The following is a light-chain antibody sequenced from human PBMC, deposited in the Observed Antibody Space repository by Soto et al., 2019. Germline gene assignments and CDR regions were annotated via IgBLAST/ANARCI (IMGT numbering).Light chain of an antibody. V-gene: IGLV2-23*02. J-gene: IGLJ1*01. CDR2: EVS. CDR3: CSYAGSSTYV. CDR1: SSDVGSYNL. Sequence: ALXQPASVSGSPGQSITISCTGTSSDVGSYNLVSWYQQHPGKAPKLMIYEVSKRPSGVSNRFSGSKSGNTASLTISGLQAEDEADYYCCSYAGSSTYVFGTGTKVTVL.